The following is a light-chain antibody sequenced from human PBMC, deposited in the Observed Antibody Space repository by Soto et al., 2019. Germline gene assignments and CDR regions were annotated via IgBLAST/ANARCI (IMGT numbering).Light chain of an antibody. CDR2: GAS. CDR3: QQYGSSPLLT. CDR1: QSVSSSY. J-gene: IGKJ4*01. V-gene: IGKV3-20*01. Sequence: EIVLTQSPCTLSLSPGERATLSCRASQSVSSSYLAWYQQKPGQAPRLLIYGASSRATGIPDRFSGSGSGTDFTLTISRLEPEDVAVYYCQQYGSSPLLTFGGGTKVEIK.